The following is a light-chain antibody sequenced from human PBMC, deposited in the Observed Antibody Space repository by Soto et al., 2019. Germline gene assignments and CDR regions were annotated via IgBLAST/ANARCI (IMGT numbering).Light chain of an antibody. CDR1: SSDVGGYNY. CDR2: EVS. Sequence: QSALPQPPSASGSPVQSVTISCTGTSSDVGGYNYVSWYQQHPGKAPKLMIYEVSKRPSGVPDRFSGSKSGNTASLTVSGLQAEDEADYYCSSYAGSNNFVFGTGTKVTVL. J-gene: IGLJ1*01. CDR3: SSYAGSNNFV. V-gene: IGLV2-8*01.